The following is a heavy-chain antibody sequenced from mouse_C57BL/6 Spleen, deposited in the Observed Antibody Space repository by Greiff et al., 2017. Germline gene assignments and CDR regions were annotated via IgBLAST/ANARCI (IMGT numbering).Heavy chain of an antibody. CDR2: INYDGSST. Sequence: DVQLVESEGGLVQPGSSMKLSCTASGFTFSDYYMAWVRQVPEKGLEWVANINYDGSSTYYLDSLKSRFIISRDNAKNILYLQMSSLTSEDTATYYCARVVTTVVATKSFDVWGTGTTVTASS. CDR3: ARVVTTVVATKSFDV. D-gene: IGHD1-1*01. J-gene: IGHJ1*03. CDR1: GFTFSDYY. V-gene: IGHV5-16*01.